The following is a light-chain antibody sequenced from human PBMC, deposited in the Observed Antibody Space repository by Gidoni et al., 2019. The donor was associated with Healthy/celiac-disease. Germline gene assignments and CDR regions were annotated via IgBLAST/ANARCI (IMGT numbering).Light chain of an antibody. CDR3: QQYYSTPFT. CDR1: QSVLYSSNNKNY. Sequence: DIVMTQSPDSLAVSLGERATINCKYSQSVLYSSNNKNYLAWYQQKPGQPPKLLIYLASTLETGVPDRFSGSGSGTDFTLTISSLQAEDVAVYYCQQYYSTPFTFGPGTKVDIK. CDR2: LAS. J-gene: IGKJ3*01. V-gene: IGKV4-1*01.